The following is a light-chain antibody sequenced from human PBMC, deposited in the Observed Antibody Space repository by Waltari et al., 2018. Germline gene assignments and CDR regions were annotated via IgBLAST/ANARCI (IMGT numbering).Light chain of an antibody. CDR3: QQYYSPPRT. CDR1: QNPLSRSNNKNY. J-gene: IGKJ1*01. V-gene: IGKV4-1*01. Sequence: DIVMSQSLGSPAVSPGDRATNNRRSSQNPLSRSNNKNYLAWYQRRPGQPPKLLIYWASTREAGVPDRFTDSGSGTDFTLTNNNLQTEDVAVYYFQQYYSPPRTFGPGTKVEIK. CDR2: WAS.